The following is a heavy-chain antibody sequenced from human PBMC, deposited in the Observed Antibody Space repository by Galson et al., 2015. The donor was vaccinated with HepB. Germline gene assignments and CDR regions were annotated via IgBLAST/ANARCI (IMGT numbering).Heavy chain of an antibody. J-gene: IGHJ4*02. CDR3: AKVYYVSGSYYRGGNYFDY. D-gene: IGHD3-10*01. Sequence: DSVKGRFTISRDNSRNTLYLQMNSLRAEDTALYYCAKVYYVSGSYYRGGNYFDYWGQGTLVTVSS. V-gene: IGHV3-23*01.